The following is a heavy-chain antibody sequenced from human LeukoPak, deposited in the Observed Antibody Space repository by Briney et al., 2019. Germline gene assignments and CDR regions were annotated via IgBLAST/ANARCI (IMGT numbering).Heavy chain of an antibody. CDR3: AKGPWFGELGYYCYYMDV. J-gene: IGHJ6*03. CDR1: GGSFSGYY. V-gene: IGHV4-34*01. Sequence: SETLSLTCAVYGGSFSGYYWSWIRQPPGKGLEWIGEINHSGSTNYSPSLKSRGTISVDTSKNQFSLKLSSVTAADTAVYNCAKGPWFGELGYYCYYMDVWGKGTTVTVSS. D-gene: IGHD3-10*01. CDR2: INHSGST.